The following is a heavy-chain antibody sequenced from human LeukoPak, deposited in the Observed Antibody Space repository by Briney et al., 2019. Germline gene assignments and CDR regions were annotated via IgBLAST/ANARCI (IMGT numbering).Heavy chain of an antibody. CDR3: ARDRGSYFLL. CDR1: GYTLTELS. V-gene: IGHV1-24*01. D-gene: IGHD1-26*01. J-gene: IGHJ4*02. CDR2: FDPEDGET. Sequence: ASVKVSCKVSGYTLTELSMHWVRQAPGKGLEWMGGFDPEDGETIYAQKFQGRVTMTTDTSTSTAYMELRSLRSDDTAVYYCARDRGSYFLLWGQGTLVTVSS.